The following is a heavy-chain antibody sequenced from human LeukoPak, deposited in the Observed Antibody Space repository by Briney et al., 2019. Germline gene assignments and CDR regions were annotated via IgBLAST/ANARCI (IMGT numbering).Heavy chain of an antibody. D-gene: IGHD1-26*01. CDR1: GFPFSSYG. CDR3: TRDGGSGIDY. CDR2: IWYDGSQE. J-gene: IGHJ4*02. V-gene: IGHV3-33*01. Sequence: GGSLRLSCVASGFPFSSYGMHWLRQAPGKGLEWVAVIWYDGSQEYYADSVRGRFTVSRDTSKSTLYLQMNSLRVEDSAVYYCTRDGGSGIDYWGQGTLVTVSS.